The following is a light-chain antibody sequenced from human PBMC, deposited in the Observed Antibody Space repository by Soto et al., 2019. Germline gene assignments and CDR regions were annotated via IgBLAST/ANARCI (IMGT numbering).Light chain of an antibody. V-gene: IGKV1-5*01. CDR2: DAS. CDR3: QQYNTYAPERT. CDR1: QSIGRW. Sequence: GDSVTITCRASQSIGRWLAWYQQKPGKAPKLLIYDASSLESGDPSRFSGSGSETEFTLTISSLQPDDFATYYCQQYNTYAPERTFGQGTKVDIK. J-gene: IGKJ1*01.